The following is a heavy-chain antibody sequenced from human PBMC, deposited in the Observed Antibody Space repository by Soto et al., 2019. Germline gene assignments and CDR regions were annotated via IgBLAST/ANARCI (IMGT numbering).Heavy chain of an antibody. D-gene: IGHD6-19*01. CDR1: GFTFSIYA. V-gene: IGHV3-30-3*01. J-gene: IGHJ5*02. CDR2: ISYDGSNK. Sequence: GGSLRLSCAASGFTFSIYAMHWVRQAPGKGLEWVAVISYDGSNKYYADSVKGRFTISRDNSKNTLYLQMNSLRAEDTAVYYCASSGRPVAATLIFDPWGQGTLVTVSS. CDR3: ASSGRPVAATLIFDP.